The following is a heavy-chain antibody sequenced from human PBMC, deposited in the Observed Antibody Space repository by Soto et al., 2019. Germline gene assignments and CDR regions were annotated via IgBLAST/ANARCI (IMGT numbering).Heavy chain of an antibody. CDR1: GGTFSSYA. D-gene: IGHD3-3*01. Sequence: GASVKVSCKASGGTFSSYAISWVLQAPGQGLEWMGGIIPIFGTANYAQKFQGRVTITADKSTSTAYMELSSLRSEDTAVYYCARGTDYDFWTPLDYWGQGTLVTVSS. CDR3: ARGTDYDFWTPLDY. CDR2: IIPIFGTA. V-gene: IGHV1-69*06. J-gene: IGHJ4*02.